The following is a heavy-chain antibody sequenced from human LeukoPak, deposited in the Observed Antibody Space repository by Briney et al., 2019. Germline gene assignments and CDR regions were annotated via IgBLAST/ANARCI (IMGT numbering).Heavy chain of an antibody. J-gene: IGHJ4*02. CDR3: ARGGDGYNGMFLDY. Sequence: GGSLRLSCAASGFTFSSYSMNWVRQAPGKGLEWVSSISSSSSYIYYADSVKGRFTISRDNAKNSLYLQMNSLRAEDTAVYYCARGGDGYNGMFLDYWGQGTLVTVSS. V-gene: IGHV3-21*01. D-gene: IGHD5-24*01. CDR2: ISSSSSYI. CDR1: GFTFSSYS.